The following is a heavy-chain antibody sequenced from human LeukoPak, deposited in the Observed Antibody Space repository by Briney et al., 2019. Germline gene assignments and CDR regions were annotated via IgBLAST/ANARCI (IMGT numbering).Heavy chain of an antibody. D-gene: IGHD4-11*01. CDR1: GYTLTELS. Sequence: ASVKVSCKISGYTLTELSMHWVRQAPGKGLEWMGGFDPEDGETIYAQKFQGRVTMTEDTSTDTAYMELSSLRSEDAAVYYCATRAYSNYVRGYYYYMDVWGKGTTVTVSS. CDR2: FDPEDGET. V-gene: IGHV1-24*01. CDR3: ATRAYSNYVRGYYYYMDV. J-gene: IGHJ6*03.